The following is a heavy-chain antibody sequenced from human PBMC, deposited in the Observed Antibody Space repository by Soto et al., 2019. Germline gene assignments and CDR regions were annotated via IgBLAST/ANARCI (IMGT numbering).Heavy chain of an antibody. V-gene: IGHV4-30-4*01. CDR2: IYYSGST. CDR3: ARAIFWSGYEGWFDP. CDR1: GGSISSGDYY. J-gene: IGHJ5*02. D-gene: IGHD3-3*01. Sequence: QVQLLESGPGLVKPSQTLSLTCTVSGGSISSGDYYWSWIRQPPGKGLEWIGYIYYSGSTYYNPSLKSRVTISVDTSKNQFSLKLSSVTAADTAVYYCARAIFWSGYEGWFDPWGQGTLVTVSS.